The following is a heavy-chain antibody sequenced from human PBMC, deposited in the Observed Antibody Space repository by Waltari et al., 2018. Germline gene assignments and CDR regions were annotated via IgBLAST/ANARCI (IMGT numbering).Heavy chain of an antibody. Sequence: EVQLVESGGGLVQPGGSLRLSCAASGFTFSEFWMSWVRQAPGKGLGWVANIKQDGSDKYYVESVKGRFTISRDNANNLLFLQMNSLRVDDTALYYCSSMDFWGKGTTVIVSS. CDR3: SSMDF. V-gene: IGHV3-7*01. CDR2: IKQDGSDK. CDR1: GFTFSEFW. J-gene: IGHJ6*03.